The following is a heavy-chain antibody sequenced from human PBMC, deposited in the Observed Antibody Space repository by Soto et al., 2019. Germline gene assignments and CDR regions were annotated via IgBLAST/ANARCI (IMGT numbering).Heavy chain of an antibody. V-gene: IGHV3-53*01. D-gene: IGHD3-22*01. CDR2: IYAGTIT. J-gene: IGHJ4*02. CDR3: ARIPYANRGTILDY. CDR1: GITVSSYY. Sequence: PGGSLRLSCAVSGITVSSYYMSWVRQAAGKGLEWVSVIYAGTITYYADSVKGRFTIYRDNSKNTLNLEMNSLRVEDTAVYYCARIPYANRGTILDYCGQGTLVTVSS.